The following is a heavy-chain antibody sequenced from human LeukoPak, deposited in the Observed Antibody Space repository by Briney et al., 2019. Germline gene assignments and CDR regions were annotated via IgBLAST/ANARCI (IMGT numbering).Heavy chain of an antibody. Sequence: PGGSLRLSCVGSGFSFSTYWMSWVRQAPGKGLEWVANIKQDGSEKYYVDSVKGRFTISRDNAKNSLYLQMNSLRAEDTAVYYCARDASYYDILTGEYYFDYWGQGTLVTVSS. CDR3: ARDASYYDILTGEYYFDY. J-gene: IGHJ4*02. CDR2: IKQDGSEK. V-gene: IGHV3-7*01. CDR1: GFSFSTYW. D-gene: IGHD3-9*01.